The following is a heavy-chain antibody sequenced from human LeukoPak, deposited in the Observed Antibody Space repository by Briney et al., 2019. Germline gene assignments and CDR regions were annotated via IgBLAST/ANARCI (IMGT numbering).Heavy chain of an antibody. Sequence: SETLSLTCTVSGGSISSYYWSWIRQPPGKGLEWIGYIYSSGSTIYNPSLKSRVTISVDTSKSQFSLKLISVTAADTAVYYCASYFRGDRRFDYWGQGTLVTVSS. J-gene: IGHJ4*02. CDR2: IYSSGST. D-gene: IGHD3-10*01. CDR3: ASYFRGDRRFDY. V-gene: IGHV4-59*01. CDR1: GGSISSYY.